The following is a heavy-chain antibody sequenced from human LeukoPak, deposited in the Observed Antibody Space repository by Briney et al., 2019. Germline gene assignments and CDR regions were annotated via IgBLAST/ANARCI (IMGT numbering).Heavy chain of an antibody. V-gene: IGHV3-21*01. D-gene: IGHD3-3*01. Sequence: GGSLRLSCAGSGFTFSSYSMNWVRQAPGKGLEWVSSISSSSSYIYYADSVKGRFTISRDNAKNSLYLQMNSLRAEDTAVYYCARFSDFYDFWSGPTSYGMDVWGQGTTVIVSS. CDR1: GFTFSSYS. CDR2: ISSSSSYI. CDR3: ARFSDFYDFWSGPTSYGMDV. J-gene: IGHJ6*02.